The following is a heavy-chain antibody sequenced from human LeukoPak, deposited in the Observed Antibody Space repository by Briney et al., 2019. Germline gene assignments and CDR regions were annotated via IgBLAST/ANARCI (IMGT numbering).Heavy chain of an antibody. V-gene: IGHV1-69*13. J-gene: IGHJ4*02. CDR1: GGTFSSYA. D-gene: IGHD5-12*01. CDR3: ARGPLDMGGYDSHFDY. CDR2: IIPIFGTA. Sequence: ASVKVSCKASGGTFSSYAFSWVRQAPGQGLEWMGGIIPIFGTANYAQKFQGRVTITADESTSTAYMELSSLRSEDTAVYYCARGPLDMGGYDSHFDYWGQGTLVTVSS.